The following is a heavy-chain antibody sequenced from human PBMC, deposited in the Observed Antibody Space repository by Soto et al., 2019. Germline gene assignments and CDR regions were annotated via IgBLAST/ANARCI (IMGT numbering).Heavy chain of an antibody. Sequence: QVQLVQSGAEVQKPGSSVKVSCKASGGTFSSYAISWVRQAPGQGLEWMGGIIPIFGTANYAQKFQGRVTITADESTSTAYMELSSLRSEDTAVYYCARDKEVRGWGGYGMDVWGQGTTVTVSS. CDR2: IIPIFGTA. CDR3: ARDKEVRGWGGYGMDV. D-gene: IGHD3-10*01. J-gene: IGHJ6*02. CDR1: GGTFSSYA. V-gene: IGHV1-69*01.